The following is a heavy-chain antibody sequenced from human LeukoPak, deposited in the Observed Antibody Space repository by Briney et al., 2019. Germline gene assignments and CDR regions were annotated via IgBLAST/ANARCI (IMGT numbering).Heavy chain of an antibody. CDR1: GFTFSSCE. CDR3: AREGVVPAARVYYYYGMDV. V-gene: IGHV3-48*03. Sequence: GGSLTLSCAASGFTFSSCEMNWVRQAPGKGLEWVAYISSSGSTIYYADSVKGRFTISRDNAKNSLYLQMNSLRAEDTAVYYCAREGVVPAARVYYYYGMDVWGKGTTVTVSS. D-gene: IGHD2-2*01. J-gene: IGHJ6*04. CDR2: ISSSGSTI.